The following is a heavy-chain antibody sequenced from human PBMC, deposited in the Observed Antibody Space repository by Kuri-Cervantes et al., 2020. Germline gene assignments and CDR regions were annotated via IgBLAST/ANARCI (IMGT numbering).Heavy chain of an antibody. V-gene: IGHV1-2*02. D-gene: IGHD3-10*01. CDR2: INPNSGGT. J-gene: IGHJ5*02. CDR1: GYTFTGYY. Sequence: ASVKVSCKASGYTFTGYYMHWVRQAPGQGLEWMGWINPNSGGTNYAQKFQGRVTMTRDTSISTAYMELSRLRSDDTAVYYCARVGRLGQARGGSWCDPWGQGTLVTVSS. CDR3: ARVGRLGQARGGSWCDP.